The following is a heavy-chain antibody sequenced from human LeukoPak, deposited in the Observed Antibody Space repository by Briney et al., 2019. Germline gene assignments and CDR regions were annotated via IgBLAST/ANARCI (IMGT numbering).Heavy chain of an antibody. CDR2: ISWDRSTK. CDR3: AKDTRTGYSGALDY. V-gene: IGHV3-9*01. J-gene: IGHJ4*02. D-gene: IGHD1-26*01. Sequence: GGSLRLSCAASGFTFDDYAMHWVRQAPGKGLEWVSGISWDRSTKAYADSVKGRFTISRDNAKNSLYLQMNSLRAEDTALYYCAKDTRTGYSGALDYWGQGTLVTVSS. CDR1: GFTFDDYA.